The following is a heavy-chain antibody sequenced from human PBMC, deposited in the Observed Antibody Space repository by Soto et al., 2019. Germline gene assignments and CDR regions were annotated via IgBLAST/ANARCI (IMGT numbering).Heavy chain of an antibody. J-gene: IGHJ6*02. V-gene: IGHV3-30*18. D-gene: IGHD3-10*01. CDR3: AKMGPGGTMVRGVIRVSYYGMDV. CDR2: ISYDGSNK. CDR1: GFTFSSYG. Sequence: PGGSLRLSCAASGFTFSSYGMHWVRQAPGKGLEWVAVISYDGSNKYYADSVKGRFTISRDNSKNTLYLQMNSLRAEDTAVYYCAKMGPGGTMVRGVIRVSYYGMDVWGQGTTVTVSS.